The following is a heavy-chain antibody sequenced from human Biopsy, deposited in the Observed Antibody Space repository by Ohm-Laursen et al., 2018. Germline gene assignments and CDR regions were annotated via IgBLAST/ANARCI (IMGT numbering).Heavy chain of an antibody. CDR2: MSPNTGNT. D-gene: IGHD1-26*01. J-gene: IGHJ4*02. Sequence: SVKVSCKASGYTFTSHDINWVRQATGQGLEWMGWMSPNTGNTVYAQRFQDRVTMTSDTSTGTAYMELTSLTSDDTAVYFCARWETTLGRSLDSWGQGTLVGVSS. V-gene: IGHV1-8*01. CDR1: GYTFTSHD. CDR3: ARWETTLGRSLDS.